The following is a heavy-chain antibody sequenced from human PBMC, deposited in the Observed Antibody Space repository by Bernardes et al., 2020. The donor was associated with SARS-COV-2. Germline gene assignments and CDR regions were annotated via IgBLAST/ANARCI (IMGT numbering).Heavy chain of an antibody. Sequence: GGSLRLSCAASGFTFSSYAMHWVRQAPGKGLEWVAVISYDGSNKYYADSVKGRFTISRDNSKNTLYLQMNSLRAEDTAVYYCARAPGYCSSTSCSHSYYYYYYGMDVWGQGTTVTVSS. V-gene: IGHV3-30-3*01. D-gene: IGHD2-2*01. CDR1: GFTFSSYA. CDR2: ISYDGSNK. J-gene: IGHJ6*02. CDR3: ARAPGYCSSTSCSHSYYYYYYGMDV.